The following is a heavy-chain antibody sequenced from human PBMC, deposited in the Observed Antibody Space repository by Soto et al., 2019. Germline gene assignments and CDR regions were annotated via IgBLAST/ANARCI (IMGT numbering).Heavy chain of an antibody. CDR2: FYHSGNS. J-gene: IGHJ6*02. D-gene: IGHD5-18*01. CDR1: GGSIRSYY. Sequence: PSETLSLTCSVSGGSIRSYYWSWIRQSPEKGLEWIGYFYHSGNSNYNPSLKSRVTISVDTSKNQLSLSLRSVTAADTAVYFCARIASVDPYGYVNGGLDVWGQGTKVTVSS. V-gene: IGHV4-59*01. CDR3: ARIASVDPYGYVNGGLDV.